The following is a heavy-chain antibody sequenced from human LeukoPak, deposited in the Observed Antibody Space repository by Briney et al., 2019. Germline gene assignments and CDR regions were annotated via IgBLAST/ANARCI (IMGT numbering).Heavy chain of an antibody. J-gene: IGHJ4*02. CDR1: GITFNSYS. D-gene: IGHD3-10*01. CDR3: ARVSYSSGAYYKAHCDY. Sequence: GASLRPSWAASGITFNSYSMSWVRLPPGNGLEWVSSISGASKYIYYADSVKGRITISRDNGKKAQYLQWSSLRTDHTAVYYCARVSYSSGAYYKAHCDYWGQGTLVTVSS. CDR2: ISGASKYI. V-gene: IGHV3-21*01.